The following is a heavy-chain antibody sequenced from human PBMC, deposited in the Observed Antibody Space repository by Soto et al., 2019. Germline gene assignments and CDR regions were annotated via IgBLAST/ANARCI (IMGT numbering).Heavy chain of an antibody. CDR3: ARQQWLDTQNWFDP. J-gene: IGHJ5*02. CDR1: GGSLSSYY. CDR2: IYYSGST. V-gene: IGHV4-59*08. D-gene: IGHD6-19*01. Sequence: SDTLSLTCTVSGGSLSSYYWSWIRQPPGKGLEWIGYIYYSGSTNYNPSLKSRVTISVDTSKNQFSLKLSSVTAAGTAVYYCARQQWLDTQNWFDPWGQGTLVTVSS.